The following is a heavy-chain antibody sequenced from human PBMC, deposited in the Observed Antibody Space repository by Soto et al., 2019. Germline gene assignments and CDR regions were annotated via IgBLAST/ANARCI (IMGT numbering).Heavy chain of an antibody. D-gene: IGHD3-10*01. V-gene: IGHV3-48*03. CDR1: GFTFSRFE. Sequence: GSLRLSCAASGFTFSRFELHWVRQAPGKGLEWISYISSSGSTAYYASSVEGRYTISRDNANNSVYLQMDSLRAEDTALYYCMRAAWFPYLSFYWGQGALVTVSS. CDR3: MRAAWFPYLSFY. J-gene: IGHJ4*02. CDR2: ISSSGSTA.